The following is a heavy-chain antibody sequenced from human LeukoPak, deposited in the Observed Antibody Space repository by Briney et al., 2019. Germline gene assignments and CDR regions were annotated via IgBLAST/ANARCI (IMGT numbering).Heavy chain of an antibody. CDR1: GFTFSSYA. CDR2: ISGSGGST. D-gene: IGHD6-13*01. CDR3: AGYSSSWYPNWFDP. J-gene: IGHJ5*02. V-gene: IGHV3-23*01. Sequence: GSLRLSCAASGFTFSSYAMSWVRQAPGKGPEWVSAISGSGGSTYYADSVKGRFTISRDNSKNTLYLQMNSLRAEDTAVYYCAGYSSSWYPNWFDPWGQGTLVTVSS.